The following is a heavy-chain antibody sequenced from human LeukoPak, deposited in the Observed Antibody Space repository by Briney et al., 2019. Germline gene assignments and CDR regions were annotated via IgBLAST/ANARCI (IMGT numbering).Heavy chain of an antibody. D-gene: IGHD4-17*01. CDR1: GYTFTGYY. V-gene: IGHV1-2*02. CDR3: ARELDDYGDYVGAFDI. J-gene: IGHJ3*02. CDR2: INPNSGGT. Sequence: GASVKVSCKASGYTFTGYYMHWVRQAPGQGLEWMGWINPNSGGTNYAQKFQGRVTMTRDTSISTAYMELSRLRSDDTAVYYCARELDDYGDYVGAFDIWGQGTMVTVSS.